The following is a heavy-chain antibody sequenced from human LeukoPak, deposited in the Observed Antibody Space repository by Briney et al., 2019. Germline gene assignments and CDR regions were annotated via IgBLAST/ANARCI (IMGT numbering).Heavy chain of an antibody. Sequence: SVKVSCKASGGTFSSYAISWVRQAPGQGLEWMGGIIPIFGTANYAQKFQGRVTITADESTSTAYMELSSLRSEDTAVYYCARVGCSSTRCYTVDPRSYYYYYGMDVWGQGTTVTVSS. D-gene: IGHD2-2*02. CDR1: GGTFSSYA. CDR2: IIPIFGTA. CDR3: ARVGCSSTRCYTVDPRSYYYYYGMDV. V-gene: IGHV1-69*13. J-gene: IGHJ6*02.